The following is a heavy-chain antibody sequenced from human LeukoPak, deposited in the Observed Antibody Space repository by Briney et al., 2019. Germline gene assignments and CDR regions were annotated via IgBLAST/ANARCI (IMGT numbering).Heavy chain of an antibody. CDR3: ARAHYYYYGMDV. CDR1: GYTFTGYY. CDR2: INPNSGGT. Sequence: GASVKVSCKASGYTFTGYYMHWVRQAPGQGLEWMGWINPNSGGTNYAQKFQGRVTMTRDTSISTAYMELSRLRSDDTAVYYRARAHYYYYGMDVWGQGTTVTVSS. V-gene: IGHV1-2*02. J-gene: IGHJ6*02.